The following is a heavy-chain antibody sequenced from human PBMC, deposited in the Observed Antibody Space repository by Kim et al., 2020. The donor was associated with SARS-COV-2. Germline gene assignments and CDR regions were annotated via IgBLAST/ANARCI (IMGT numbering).Heavy chain of an antibody. CDR2: FDPEDGET. J-gene: IGHJ4*02. D-gene: IGHD5-12*01. CDR3: ATVGSRDGYNLVDY. CDR1: GYTLTELS. V-gene: IGHV1-24*01. Sequence: ASVKVSCKVSGYTLTELSMHWVRQAPGKGLEWMGGFDPEDGETIYAQKFQGRVTMTEDTSTDTAYMELSSLRSEDTAVYYCATVGSRDGYNLVDYWGQGTLVTVSS.